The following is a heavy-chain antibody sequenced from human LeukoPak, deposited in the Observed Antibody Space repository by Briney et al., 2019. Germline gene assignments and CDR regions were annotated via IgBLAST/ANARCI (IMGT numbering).Heavy chain of an antibody. V-gene: IGHV3-30-3*01. Sequence: GGSLRLSCVASGFTFNSYAMHWVRQAPGKGLEWVALISSDGSNKDYTDSVKGRFTISRDNSRNTLVLQMNNLRDDDTALYYCARDGYGSGWYVHTYYYGLDLWGQGTTVTVSS. CDR3: ARDGYGSGWYVHTYYYGLDL. J-gene: IGHJ6*02. D-gene: IGHD6-19*01. CDR1: GFTFNSYA. CDR2: ISSDGSNK.